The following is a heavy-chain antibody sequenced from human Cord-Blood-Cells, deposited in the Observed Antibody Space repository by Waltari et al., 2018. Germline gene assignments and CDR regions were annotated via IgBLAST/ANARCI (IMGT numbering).Heavy chain of an antibody. D-gene: IGHD1-26*01. V-gene: IGHV5-51*01. J-gene: IGHJ3*02. CDR3: ARHSSGSYYVVAFDI. CDR2: IYPDDSDT. Sequence: EVQLVQSGAEVTKPGEYLMIQCKGSGYSFTSYWLGWMRPSTGKVLEWMGIIYPDDSDTRYSPSYQGQVTISADKSISTSYLQWSSLKASDTAMYYCARHSSGSYYVVAFDIWGQGTMVTVSS. CDR1: GYSFTSYW.